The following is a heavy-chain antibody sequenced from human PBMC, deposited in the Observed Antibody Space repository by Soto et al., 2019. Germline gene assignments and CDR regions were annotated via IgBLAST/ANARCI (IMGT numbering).Heavy chain of an antibody. CDR2: IWYDGSNK. D-gene: IGHD6-13*01. J-gene: IGHJ4*02. CDR1: GFTFSSYG. V-gene: IGHV3-33*01. CDR3: ARAGYSSSCLDY. Sequence: QVQLVESGGGVVQPGRSLRLSCAASGFTFSSYGMHWVRQAPGKGLEWVAVIWYDGSNKYYAASVKGRFTISRDNSKNTLYLQMNSLRAEDTAVYYCARAGYSSSCLDYWGQGTLVTVSS.